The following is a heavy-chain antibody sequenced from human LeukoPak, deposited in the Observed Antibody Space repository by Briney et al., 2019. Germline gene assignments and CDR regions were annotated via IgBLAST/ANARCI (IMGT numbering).Heavy chain of an antibody. Sequence: GGSLRLSCVGSGFSFRYFAIHWVRQAPGKGLEYVSVINTDGRITYYADSVKGRFTISRDNSKNTVYLQMGSLRGDDMAGYYCTRGGGSFCDFDYWGQGALVTVSS. V-gene: IGHV3-64*02. CDR2: INTDGRIT. CDR1: GFSFRYFA. CDR3: TRGGGSFCDFDY. J-gene: IGHJ4*02. D-gene: IGHD1-26*01.